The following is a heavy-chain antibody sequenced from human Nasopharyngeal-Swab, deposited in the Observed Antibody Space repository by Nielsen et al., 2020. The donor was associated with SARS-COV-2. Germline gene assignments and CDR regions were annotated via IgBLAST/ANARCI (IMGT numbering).Heavy chain of an antibody. D-gene: IGHD1-26*01. CDR1: GFTVSSNY. CDR3: ARDSFSLGGGHYYYYMDV. CDR2: IYSGGST. V-gene: IGHV3-66*01. J-gene: IGHJ6*03. Sequence: GESLKISCAASGFTVSSNYMSWVRQAPGKGLEWVSVIYSGGSTYYADSVKGRFTISRDNSKNTLYLQMNSLRAEDTAVYYCARDSFSLGGGHYYYYMDVWGKGTTVTVPS.